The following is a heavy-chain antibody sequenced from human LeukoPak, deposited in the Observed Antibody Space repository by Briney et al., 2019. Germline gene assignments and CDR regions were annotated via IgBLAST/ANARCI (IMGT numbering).Heavy chain of an antibody. J-gene: IGHJ4*02. Sequence: GGSLRLSCAASGFTVSSNYMSWVRQAPGKGLEWVSVIYSGGSTYYADSVKGRFTISRDNSKNTLYLQMNSLRAEDTAVYYCARDGYSSGWYFFDYWGQGTLVAVSS. CDR2: IYSGGST. V-gene: IGHV3-66*01. D-gene: IGHD6-19*01. CDR3: ARDGYSSGWYFFDY. CDR1: GFTVSSNY.